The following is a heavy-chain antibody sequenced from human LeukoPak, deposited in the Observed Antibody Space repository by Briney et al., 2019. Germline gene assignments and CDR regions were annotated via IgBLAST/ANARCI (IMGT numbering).Heavy chain of an antibody. J-gene: IGHJ6*02. V-gene: IGHV1-18*01. D-gene: IGHD6-19*01. CDR2: ISAYNGNT. Sequence: ASVKVSCKASGYTFTSYGISWVRQAPGQGLEWMGWISAYNGNTNYAQKLQGRVTMTTDTSTSTAYMELRSLRSDDTAVYYCARVPGIAVAGTTYYYYGMDVWGQGTTGTVSS. CDR1: GYTFTSYG. CDR3: ARVPGIAVAGTTYYYYGMDV.